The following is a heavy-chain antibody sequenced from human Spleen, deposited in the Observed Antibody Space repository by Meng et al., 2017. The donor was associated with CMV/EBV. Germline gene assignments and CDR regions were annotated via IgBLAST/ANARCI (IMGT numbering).Heavy chain of an antibody. D-gene: IGHD1-26*01. CDR3: ARAGSTSYYNGMDV. V-gene: IGHV1-8*02. CDR2: MNPNGGNT. CDR1: GYTFNTYG. J-gene: IGHJ6*02. Sequence: ASVKVSCKASGYTFNTYGITWVRQATGQGLEWMGWMNPNGGNTGYAQKFQGRVTMTRNTSISTAYMELRSLRSEDTAVYYCARAGSTSYYNGMDVWGQGTTVTVSS.